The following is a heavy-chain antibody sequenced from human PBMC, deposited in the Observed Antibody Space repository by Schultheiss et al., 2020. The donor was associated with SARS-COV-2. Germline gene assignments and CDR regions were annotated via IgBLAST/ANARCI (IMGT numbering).Heavy chain of an antibody. CDR1: GGTFSSYA. CDR2: ITPIFGTS. D-gene: IGHD6-6*01. CDR3: ARDYGDSSSSLRWFDP. Sequence: SVKVSCKASGGTFSSYAISWVRQAPGQGLEWMGGITPIFGTSTYAQKFQGRVTITADESTSTAYMELSSLRSEDTAVYYCARDYGDSSSSLRWFDPWGQGTLVTVSS. V-gene: IGHV1-69*13. J-gene: IGHJ5*02.